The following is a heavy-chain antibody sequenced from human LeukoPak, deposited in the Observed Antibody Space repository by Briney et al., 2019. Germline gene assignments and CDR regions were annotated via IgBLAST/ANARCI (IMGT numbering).Heavy chain of an antibody. CDR2: ISSNGGRT. CDR1: GFTFSTYA. D-gene: IGHD3-3*01. J-gene: IGHJ6*03. CDR3: ARVYSGELLDRLLAV. Sequence: GGSLRLSCAASGFTFSTYAMHWGRQGPGKGLEYVSAISSNGGRTYYANSVKGRSTISRANSKNTLYLQMGSLRAQDVPVYSCARVYSGELLDRLLAVSGTGTPVTASS. V-gene: IGHV3-64*01.